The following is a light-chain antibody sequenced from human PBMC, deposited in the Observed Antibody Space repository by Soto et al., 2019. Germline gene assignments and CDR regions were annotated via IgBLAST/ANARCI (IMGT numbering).Light chain of an antibody. CDR2: GNS. J-gene: IGLJ1*01. Sequence: QSALTQPPSVSGAPGQRVTISCTGSSSNIGAGYDVHWYQQLPGTAPKLLIYGNSNRPSGVPDRFSGSKSGTSASLAITGLQAEEQADYYCQSSDSSLSGSVFGTGTKVTVL. CDR1: SSNIGAGYD. CDR3: QSSDSSLSGSV. V-gene: IGLV1-40*01.